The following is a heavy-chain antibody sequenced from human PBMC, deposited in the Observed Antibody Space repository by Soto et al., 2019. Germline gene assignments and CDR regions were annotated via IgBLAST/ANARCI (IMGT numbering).Heavy chain of an antibody. V-gene: IGHV2-70*01. CDR3: ARARLSYNGWYRESDY. D-gene: IGHD6-19*01. J-gene: IGHJ4*02. CDR2: INWNDDK. CDR1: GFSLSTSRMC. Sequence: SGPTLVNPTQTLTLTCTFSGFSLSTSRMCVSWIRQAPGKALEWLALINWNDDKYYSTSLKTRLTISKDTPNNQVVLRMTNMDPVDTATYYCARARLSYNGWYRESDYWGQGTLVTVSS.